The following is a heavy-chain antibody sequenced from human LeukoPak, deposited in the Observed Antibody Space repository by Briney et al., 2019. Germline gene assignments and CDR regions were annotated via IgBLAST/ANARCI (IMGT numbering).Heavy chain of an antibody. V-gene: IGHV4-34*01. CDR1: GGSFSGYY. CDR3: ARGPVGYSSSWYQRDWFDP. CDR2: INHSGST. J-gene: IGHJ5*02. D-gene: IGHD6-13*01. Sequence: SETLSLTCAVYGGSFSGYYWSWIRQPPGKGLEWIGEINHSGSTNYNPSLKSRVTISVDTSKNQFSLKLSSVTAADTAVYYCARGPVGYSSSWYQRDWFDPWGQGTLVTVSS.